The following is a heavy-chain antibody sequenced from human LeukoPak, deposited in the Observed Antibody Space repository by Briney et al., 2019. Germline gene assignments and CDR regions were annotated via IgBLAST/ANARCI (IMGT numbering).Heavy chain of an antibody. V-gene: IGHV5-51*01. CDR2: IYIGDSDT. D-gene: IGHD6-13*01. Sequence: GESLKISCKGLGYSFSNYWIVWVRQTPGKGLEWMGIIYIGDSDTRYSPSFQGQVTISADKSINTAYLEWSSLKASDTAIYYCARQGAAGKYYYYYMDVWGKGTTVTVSS. CDR1: GYSFSNYW. J-gene: IGHJ6*03. CDR3: ARQGAAGKYYYYYMDV.